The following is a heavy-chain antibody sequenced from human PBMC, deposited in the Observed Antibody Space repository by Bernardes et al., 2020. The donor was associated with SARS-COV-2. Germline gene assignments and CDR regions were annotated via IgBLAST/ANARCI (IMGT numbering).Heavy chain of an antibody. CDR3: AGGGTGGMQAFAY. D-gene: IGHD3-16*01. J-gene: IGHJ4*02. CDR1: GGSFSGYN. V-gene: IGHV4-34*01. CDR2: INHSGDT. Sequence: SQTLSLTCVVFGGSFSGYNWYWTRQPPGKGLEWIGEINHSGDTNYNSIPSLESRVTISADTAKNQFSLNVNSVTAADTAIYYCAGGGTGGMQAFAYRGQGTLVTVSS.